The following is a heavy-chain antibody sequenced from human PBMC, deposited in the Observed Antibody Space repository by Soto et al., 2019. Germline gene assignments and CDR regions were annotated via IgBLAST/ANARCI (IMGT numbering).Heavy chain of an antibody. CDR1: GYSFTSYW. Sequence: PGESLKISCKGSGYSFTSYWIGWVRQMPGKGLEWMGIIYPGDSDTRYSPSFQGQVTISADKSISTAYLQWSSLKASDTAMYYCAGGGVRVVICRGGDYYVLDVWAQGTTVTGSS. D-gene: IGHD3-10*01. CDR3: AGGGVRVVICRGGDYYVLDV. J-gene: IGHJ6*02. CDR2: IYPGDSDT. V-gene: IGHV5-51*01.